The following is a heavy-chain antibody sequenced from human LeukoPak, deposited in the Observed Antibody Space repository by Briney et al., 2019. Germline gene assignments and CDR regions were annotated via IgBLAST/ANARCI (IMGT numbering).Heavy chain of an antibody. CDR1: GGTFSSYA. V-gene: IGHV1-69*04. CDR3: ASHDGIAAAGSLDV. CDR2: IIPILGIA. Sequence: SVKVSCKASGGTFSSYAVSWVRQAPGQGLEWMGRIIPILGIANYAQKFQGRVTITADKSTSTAYMELSSLRSEDTAVYYCASHDGIAAAGSLDVWGQGTLVTVS. J-gene: IGHJ3*01. D-gene: IGHD6-13*01.